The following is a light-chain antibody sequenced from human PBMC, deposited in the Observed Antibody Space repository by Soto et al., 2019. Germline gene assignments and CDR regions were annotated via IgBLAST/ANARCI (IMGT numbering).Light chain of an antibody. CDR2: DAS. CDR1: QDISNY. CDR3: MRGLQGA. Sequence: DIQMTQSPSSLSASVGDRVTITCQASQDISNYLNWIQQKPGKAPRLLIYDASNLQTGVPSRFSGSGSGTDFTLKISRVEAEDVGVYYCMRGLQGAFGQGTRLEIK. V-gene: IGKV1-33*01. J-gene: IGKJ5*01.